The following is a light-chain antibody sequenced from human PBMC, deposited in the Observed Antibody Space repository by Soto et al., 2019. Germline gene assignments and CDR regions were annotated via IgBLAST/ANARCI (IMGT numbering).Light chain of an antibody. V-gene: IGKV3-11*01. CDR3: QQRSNWIT. J-gene: IGKJ5*01. CDR1: QSVSSY. Sequence: EIVLTQSPATLSLSPGERATLSCRASQSVSSYLAWYQQKPGQAPRLLIYDASNRATGIPARFSGSGSGTDFTLTISSLELEDFAVYYCQQRSNWITFGQGTLLEIK. CDR2: DAS.